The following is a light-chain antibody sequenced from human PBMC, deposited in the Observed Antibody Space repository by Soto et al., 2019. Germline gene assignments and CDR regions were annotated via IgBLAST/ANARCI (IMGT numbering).Light chain of an antibody. CDR1: QSVLSTSKNKNF. CDR3: QQYYTSWWT. CDR2: WAS. Sequence: DIVMTQSPDSLAVSLGERATINCKSRQSVLSTSKNKNFLAWYQQKPGQPPRLLIYWASTRESGVPDRFSGGGSGTDFTLTISSLQAEDGAVYYCQQYYTSWWTFGQGTKVEIK. J-gene: IGKJ1*01. V-gene: IGKV4-1*01.